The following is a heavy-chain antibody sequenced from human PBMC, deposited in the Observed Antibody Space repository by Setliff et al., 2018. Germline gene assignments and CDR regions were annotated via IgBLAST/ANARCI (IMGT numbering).Heavy chain of an antibody. CDR2: TYPGDSDT. CDR1: GYSFTSYW. CDR3: ARQIPQRGYYDFWSEPPNWFDP. V-gene: IGHV5-51*01. D-gene: IGHD3-3*01. Sequence: GESLKISCKGSGYSFTSYWIGWVRQMPGKGLEWMGITYPGDSDTRYSPSFQGQVTISADKSISTAYLQWSSLKASDTAMYYCARQIPQRGYYDFWSEPPNWFDPWGQGTLVTVSP. J-gene: IGHJ5*02.